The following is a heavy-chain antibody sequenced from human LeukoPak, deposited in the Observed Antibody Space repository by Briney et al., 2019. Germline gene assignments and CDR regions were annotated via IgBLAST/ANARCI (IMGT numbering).Heavy chain of an antibody. CDR1: GGSISSGSYQ. V-gene: IGHV4-61*02. Sequence: SETLSLTCTVSGGSISSGSYQWSWIRQPAGKGLEWIGRIYTSGSTNYNPSLKSRVTISVDTSKNQFSLKLSSVTAADTAVYYCARITIFGVVIIWGQGTLVTVSS. CDR2: IYTSGST. D-gene: IGHD3-3*01. J-gene: IGHJ4*02. CDR3: ARITIFGVVII.